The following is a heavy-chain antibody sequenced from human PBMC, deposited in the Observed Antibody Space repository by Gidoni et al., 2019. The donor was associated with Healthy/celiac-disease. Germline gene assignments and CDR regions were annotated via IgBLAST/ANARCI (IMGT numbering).Heavy chain of an antibody. CDR1: GFSPSTSGVG. J-gene: IGHJ3*02. CDR3: AHTMDTEDAFDI. D-gene: IGHD5-18*01. Sequence: QITLKESGPTLVKPTQTLTLTCTFSGFSPSTSGVGVGWIRQPPGKALEWLALIYWDDDKRYSPSLKSRLTITKDTSKNQVVLTMTNMDPVDTATYYCAHTMDTEDAFDIWGQGTMVTVSS. V-gene: IGHV2-5*02. CDR2: IYWDDDK.